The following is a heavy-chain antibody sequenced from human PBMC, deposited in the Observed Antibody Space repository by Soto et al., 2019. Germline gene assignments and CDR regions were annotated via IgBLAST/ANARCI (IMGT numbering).Heavy chain of an antibody. J-gene: IGHJ5*02. CDR3: ARVMRLDIVVVVAATLGWFDP. D-gene: IGHD2-15*01. Sequence: SETLSLTCAVYGGSFSGYYWSWIRQPPGKGLEWIGEINHSGSTNYNPSLKSRVTISVDTSKNQFSLKLSSVTAADTAVYYCARVMRLDIVVVVAATLGWFDPWGQGTLVTVSS. CDR2: INHSGST. V-gene: IGHV4-34*01. CDR1: GGSFSGYY.